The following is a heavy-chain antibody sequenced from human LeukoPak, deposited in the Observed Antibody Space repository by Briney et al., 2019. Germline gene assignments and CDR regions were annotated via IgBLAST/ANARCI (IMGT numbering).Heavy chain of an antibody. V-gene: IGHV4-4*07. Sequence: SETLSLTCTVSGGSISSYYWSWLRQPAGKGLEWIGRIYTSGSTNYNPSLKSRVTMSVDTSKNQSSLKLSSVTAADTAMYYCARSTVTTYLDYFDYWGQGTLVTVSS. CDR1: GGSISSYY. CDR3: ARSTVTTYLDYFDY. CDR2: IYTSGST. D-gene: IGHD4-17*01. J-gene: IGHJ4*02.